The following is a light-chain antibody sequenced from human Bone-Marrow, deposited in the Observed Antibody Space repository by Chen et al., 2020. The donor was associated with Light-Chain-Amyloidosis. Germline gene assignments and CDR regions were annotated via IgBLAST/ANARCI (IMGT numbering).Light chain of an antibody. CDR1: SRDVATYKF. CDR2: EGS. Sequence: QSALTQPASVSGSPGQSITISCTASSRDVATYKFVSWYQKHPGKAPKFIIYEGSKRPSGVSDRLSGSKSGKTASRTISGLQADDEADYYCLAYAGSFTFVFGTGTKVTVL. J-gene: IGLJ1*01. V-gene: IGLV2-23*01. CDR3: LAYAGSFTFV.